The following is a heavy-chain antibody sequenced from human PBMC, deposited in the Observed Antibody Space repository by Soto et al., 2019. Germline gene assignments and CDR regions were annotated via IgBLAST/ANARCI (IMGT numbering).Heavy chain of an antibody. CDR1: GGTFSRYT. D-gene: IGHD2-2*01. J-gene: IGHJ5*02. V-gene: IGHV1-69*08. CDR3: AREGQKMPPVLGWFDP. CDR2: IIPIRGIG. Sequence: QVQLVQSGAEVKKPGSSVKVSCKASGGTFSRYTIRWVRQAPGQGLEWMGRIIPIRGIGNYDQTFQGRVTITADKSTSTANMELRSLRSEDTAVYYCAREGQKMPPVLGWFDPWGQGNLVTVYS.